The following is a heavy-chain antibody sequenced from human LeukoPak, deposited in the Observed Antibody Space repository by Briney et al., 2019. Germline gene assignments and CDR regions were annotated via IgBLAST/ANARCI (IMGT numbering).Heavy chain of an antibody. D-gene: IGHD6-19*01. CDR3: ARRKGIAVAGDAFDI. V-gene: IGHV5-51*01. CDR2: IYPGDSDT. Sequence: GESLKISCKGSGYNFTSFWIGWVRQMPGKGLEWMGIIYPGDSDTRYSPSFQGQVTISADKSISTAYLQWSSLKASDTAMYYCARRKGIAVAGDAFDIWGQGTMVTVSS. CDR1: GYNFTSFW. J-gene: IGHJ3*02.